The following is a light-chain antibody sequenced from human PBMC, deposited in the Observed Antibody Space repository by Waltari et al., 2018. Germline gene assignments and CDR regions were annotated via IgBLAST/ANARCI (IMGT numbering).Light chain of an antibody. V-gene: IGLV3-1*01. CDR2: QDR. J-gene: IGLJ1*01. CDR3: QAWDSSTYV. CDR1: KLGDKY. Sequence: SYELTQPPSVSVSPGQTASITSSGDKLGDKYACWYQQKPGQSPVLVIYQDRKRPSGIPERFSGSNSGNTATLTISGTQAMDEADYYCQAWDSSTYVFGTGTKVTVL.